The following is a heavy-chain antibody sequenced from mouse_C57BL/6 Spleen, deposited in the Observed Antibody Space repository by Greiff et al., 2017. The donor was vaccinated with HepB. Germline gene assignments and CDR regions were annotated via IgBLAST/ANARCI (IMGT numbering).Heavy chain of an antibody. CDR2: IRLKSDNYAT. V-gene: IGHV6-3*01. CDR1: GFTFSNYW. CDR3: TPYYYGSSYDLSDV. D-gene: IGHD1-1*01. J-gene: IGHJ1*03. Sequence: DVKLVESGGGLVQPGGSMKLSCVASGFTFSNYWMNWVRQSPEKGLEWVAQIRLKSDNYATHYAESVKGRFTISRDDSKSSVYLQMNNLRAEDTGIYYCTPYYYGSSYDLSDVWGTGTTVTVSS.